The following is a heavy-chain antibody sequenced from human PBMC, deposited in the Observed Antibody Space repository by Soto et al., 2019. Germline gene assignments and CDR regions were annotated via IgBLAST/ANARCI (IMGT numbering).Heavy chain of an antibody. Sequence: SVKVSCKASGGTFSSYAISWVRQAPGQGLEWMGGIIPIFGTANYAQKFQGRVTITADESTSTAYMELSSLRSEDTAVYYCARRYSSGSRYYYYGMDVWGQGTTVTAP. CDR2: IIPIFGTA. J-gene: IGHJ6*02. CDR1: GGTFSSYA. D-gene: IGHD6-19*01. V-gene: IGHV1-69*13. CDR3: ARRYSSGSRYYYYGMDV.